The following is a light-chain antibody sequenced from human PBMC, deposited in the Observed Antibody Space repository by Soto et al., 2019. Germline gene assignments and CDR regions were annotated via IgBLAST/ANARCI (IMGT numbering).Light chain of an antibody. Sequence: DIQMTQTPSTLSASVGDRVTITCRASQSISSWLAWYQQKAGKAPNLLIYDASALESGVPSRFSGSCSGTEFTLTVGSLQPDDFATYYCQQYSSYSQPFGQGTKVEIK. V-gene: IGKV1-5*01. CDR1: QSISSW. CDR2: DAS. J-gene: IGKJ1*01. CDR3: QQYSSYSQP.